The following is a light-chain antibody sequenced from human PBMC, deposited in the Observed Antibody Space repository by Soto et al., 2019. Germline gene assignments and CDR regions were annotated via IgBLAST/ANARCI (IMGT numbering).Light chain of an antibody. Sequence: EIVLTQSPATLSLSPGERAILSCRASQSVSNFLAWYQQKPGQAPRLLIFDVSTRATGVPPRFSGSGSGADFTLTISRLEPEDFAVYFCQQYGNSPPGTFGQGTRLEIK. CDR2: DVS. J-gene: IGKJ5*01. CDR3: QQYGNSPPGT. CDR1: QSVSNF. V-gene: IGKV3-11*01.